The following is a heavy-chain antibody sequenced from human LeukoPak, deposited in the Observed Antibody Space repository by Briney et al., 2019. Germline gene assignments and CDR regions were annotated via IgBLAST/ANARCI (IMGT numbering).Heavy chain of an antibody. D-gene: IGHD6-13*01. V-gene: IGHV1-18*01. Sequence: GASVKVSCKASGYTFTSYGISWVRQAPGQGLEWMGWISAYNGNTNYAQKLQGRVTMTTDTSTSTAYMELRSLRSDDTAVYYCARNEGQQLSRSWFDPWGQGTLVTVSS. CDR2: ISAYNGNT. CDR3: ARNEGQQLSRSWFDP. J-gene: IGHJ5*02. CDR1: GYTFTSYG.